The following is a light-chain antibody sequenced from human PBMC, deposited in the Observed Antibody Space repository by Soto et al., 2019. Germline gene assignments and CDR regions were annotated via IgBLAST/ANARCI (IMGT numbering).Light chain of an antibody. J-gene: IGKJ1*01. CDR3: LQDHNYFWT. CDR2: GAS. Sequence: AVQMTQSPSSLSASVGDRVTITCRASQDIRNYLGWYQQKPGKAPKLLIYGASSLQSGVPSRFAGSGSGKDLTLTISSLQPEDSASYFCLQDHNYFWTFGQGTKVDIK. CDR1: QDIRNY. V-gene: IGKV1-6*01.